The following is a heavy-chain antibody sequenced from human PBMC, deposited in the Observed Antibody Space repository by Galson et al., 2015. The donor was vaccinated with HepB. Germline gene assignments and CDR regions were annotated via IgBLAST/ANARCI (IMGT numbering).Heavy chain of an antibody. D-gene: IGHD4-17*01. J-gene: IGHJ3*02. CDR1: GYTFSSYA. CDR3: ARERTVTSPVFFDAFDI. V-gene: IGHV3-30*04. CDR2: ISYDGSNK. Sequence: SLRLSCAASGYTFSSYAMHWVRQAPGKGLEWVAVISYDGSNKYYADSVKGRFTISRDNSKNTLNLQMNSLRAEDTAVYYCARERTVTSPVFFDAFDIWGQGTMVTVSS.